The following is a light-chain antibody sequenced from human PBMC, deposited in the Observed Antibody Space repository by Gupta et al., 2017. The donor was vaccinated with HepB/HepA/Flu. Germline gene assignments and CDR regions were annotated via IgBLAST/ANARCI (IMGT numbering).Light chain of an antibody. CDR1: QSVGTN. Sequence: TVMTQSPATLSLSPGERAPLSCRASQSVGTNLAWYQQKPGQAPRLLIHGASTRATGIPARFSGSGSGTDFTLTISSLQSEDFAVYYCHQYNNWPPWTFGQGTKVESK. CDR2: GAS. CDR3: HQYNNWPPWT. V-gene: IGKV3D-15*01. J-gene: IGKJ1*01.